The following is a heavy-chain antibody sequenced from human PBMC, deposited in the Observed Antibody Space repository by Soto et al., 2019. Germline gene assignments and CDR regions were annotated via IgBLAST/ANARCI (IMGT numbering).Heavy chain of an antibody. D-gene: IGHD2-21*01. CDR1: DFTVSSNY. J-gene: IGHJ2*01. CDR2: IFRDGKT. CDR3: ATSLFWPGYFDL. Sequence: EVQLVESGGDLIQAGGSLRLSCAASDFTVSSNYMTWVRQAPGKGLECVSAIFRDGKTYYADSVKGRFTISRDNSKNTVCLQMDSLRADDTAVYYCATSLFWPGYFDLWGRGTLVTVSS. V-gene: IGHV3-53*01.